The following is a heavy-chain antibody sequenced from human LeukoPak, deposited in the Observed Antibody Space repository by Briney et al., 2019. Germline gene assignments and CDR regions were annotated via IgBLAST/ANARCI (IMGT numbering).Heavy chain of an antibody. CDR1: GFTFNSFA. D-gene: IGHD3-16*02. Sequence: GGSLRLSCAASGFTFNSFAMNWVRQAPGKGLEWVSSISGSDGTSHYADFVKGRFTISRDNSKNTQYLQMNSLRAEDTAAYYCAKSLGVGGYTRYKGFDQWGQGTLVVVSS. J-gene: IGHJ4*02. CDR2: ISGSDGTS. V-gene: IGHV3-23*01. CDR3: AKSLGVGGYTRYKGFDQ.